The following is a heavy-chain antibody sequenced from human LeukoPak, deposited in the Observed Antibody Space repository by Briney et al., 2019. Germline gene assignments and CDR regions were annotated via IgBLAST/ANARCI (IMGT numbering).Heavy chain of an antibody. D-gene: IGHD3-9*01. Sequence: GSSVKVSCKASGGTSSSYAISWVRQAPGQGLEWMGGIIPIFDTANYAQKFRGRVTITTDESTSTAYMELSSLRSEDTAVYYCARVEGDILTGYYNNDYWGQGTLVTVSS. CDR1: GGTSSSYA. J-gene: IGHJ4*02. CDR3: ARVEGDILTGYYNNDY. CDR2: IIPIFDTA. V-gene: IGHV1-69*05.